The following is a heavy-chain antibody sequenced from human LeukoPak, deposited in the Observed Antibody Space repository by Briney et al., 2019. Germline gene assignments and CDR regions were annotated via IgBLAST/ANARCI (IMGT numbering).Heavy chain of an antibody. CDR2: INHSGST. CDR3: ARGVQDDSSGSHVFDY. D-gene: IGHD3-22*01. Sequence: SETLSLTCAVYGGSFSGYYWSWIRQPPGKGLEWIGEINHSGSTNYNPSLKSRVTISVDTSKNQFSLKPNSVTAADTAVYYCARGVQDDSSGSHVFDYWGQETLVTVSS. V-gene: IGHV4-34*01. CDR1: GGSFSGYY. J-gene: IGHJ4*02.